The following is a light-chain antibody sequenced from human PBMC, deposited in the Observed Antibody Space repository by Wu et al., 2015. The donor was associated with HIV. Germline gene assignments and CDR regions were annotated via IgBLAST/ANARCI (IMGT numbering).Light chain of an antibody. CDR1: QSVSSSY. CDR3: QQYNDWPPLT. Sequence: EIVLTQSPGTLSLSPGERATLSCRGSQSVSSSYLAWYQQKPGQAPRLLIYGASTRVTGIPARFSGSGSGTEFTLTISTMQAEDVAVYYCQQYNDWPPLTFGGGTKVEIK. CDR2: GAS. J-gene: IGKJ4*01. V-gene: IGKV3-15*01.